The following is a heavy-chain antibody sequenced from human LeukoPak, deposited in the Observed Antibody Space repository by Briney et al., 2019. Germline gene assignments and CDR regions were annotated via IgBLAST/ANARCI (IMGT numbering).Heavy chain of an antibody. V-gene: IGHV3-33*01. D-gene: IGHD6-6*01. CDR3: ARGYSGSI. Sequence: GGSLRLSCAASGFTFSRSGMHWVRQAPGKGLEWVAIIWFDGSNKYYADSVKGRFTISRDNSKNTLYLQMNSLRAEDTAVYYCARGYSGSIWGQGTMVTVSS. CDR1: GFTFSRSG. CDR2: IWFDGSNK. J-gene: IGHJ3*02.